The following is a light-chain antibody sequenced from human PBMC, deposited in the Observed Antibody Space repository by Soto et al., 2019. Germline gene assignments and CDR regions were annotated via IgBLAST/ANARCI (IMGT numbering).Light chain of an antibody. CDR2: GAS. Sequence: EIVLTQSPATLSLSPGESATLSCRTSQSVNSHLAWFQQKPGQAPRLLMYGASTSATGMPDRFSGSGSGTEFTLIISSLQSEDFAVYYCQQYGSSPFTFGPGTKVDIK. J-gene: IGKJ3*01. V-gene: IGKV3D-15*01. CDR1: QSVNSH. CDR3: QQYGSSPFT.